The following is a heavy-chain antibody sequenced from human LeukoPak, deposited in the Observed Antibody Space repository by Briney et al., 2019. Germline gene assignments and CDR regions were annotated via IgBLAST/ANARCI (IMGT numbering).Heavy chain of an antibody. Sequence: SEPLSLTCSVSGHSISSGYYWGWIRPPPGKGLEWIGSIYYSGSTYCNPSLKRRVTISVDTSKNQFSLKLSSVTAADTAVYYCARCRYYGSGSYYDFDYWGQGTLVTVSS. J-gene: IGHJ4*02. CDR2: IYYSGST. V-gene: IGHV4-38-2*01. D-gene: IGHD3-10*01. CDR3: ARCRYYGSGSYYDFDY. CDR1: GHSISSGYY.